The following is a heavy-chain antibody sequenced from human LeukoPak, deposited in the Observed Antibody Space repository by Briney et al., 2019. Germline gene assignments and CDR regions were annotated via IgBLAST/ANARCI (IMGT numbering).Heavy chain of an antibody. CDR2: ISGDGSMT. J-gene: IGHJ6*02. Sequence: GGSLRLSCAASGFTFSDDYMSWIRQAPGKELVWVSRISGDGSMTSYADSVKGRFTISRDNAKDTLFLQMTSLRVEDTAVYSCASLLTPYHGSGGGGVDVWGQGTTVTVSS. V-gene: IGHV3-74*01. D-gene: IGHD3-10*01. CDR1: GFTFSDDY. CDR3: ASLLTPYHGSGGGGVDV.